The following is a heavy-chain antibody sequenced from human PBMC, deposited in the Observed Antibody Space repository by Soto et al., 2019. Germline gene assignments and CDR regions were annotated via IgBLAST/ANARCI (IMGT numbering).Heavy chain of an antibody. CDR2: IYWDDDK. Sequence: QITLKESGPALVKPTQTLTLTCTFSGFSLSTSGVGVGWIRQPPGKALEWLALIYWDDDKRYSPSLKSRLTITKDTSKNHVVLKMTNMDPGDTATYYCAHSRIVGARSTWFDPWGQGTLVTVSS. J-gene: IGHJ5*02. D-gene: IGHD1-26*01. CDR1: GFSLSTSGVG. CDR3: AHSRIVGARSTWFDP. V-gene: IGHV2-5*02.